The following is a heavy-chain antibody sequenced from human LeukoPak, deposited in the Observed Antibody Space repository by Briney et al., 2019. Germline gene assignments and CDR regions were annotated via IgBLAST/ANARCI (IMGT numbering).Heavy chain of an antibody. J-gene: IGHJ5*02. Sequence: EASVKVSCKASGYTFTGYYMHWLRQAPGQGLEWMGWINPNSGGTNYAQKFQGRVTMTRDTSISTAYMELSRLRSDDTAVYYCARRAVAGTGFDWFDPWGQGTLVTVSS. CDR1: GYTFTGYY. CDR3: ARRAVAGTGFDWFDP. V-gene: IGHV1-2*02. D-gene: IGHD6-19*01. CDR2: INPNSGGT.